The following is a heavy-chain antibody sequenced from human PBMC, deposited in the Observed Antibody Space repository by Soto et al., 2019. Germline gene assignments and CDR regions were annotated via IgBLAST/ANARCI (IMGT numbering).Heavy chain of an antibody. CDR3: AGDVYSSGWYGVES. J-gene: IGHJ5*01. V-gene: IGHV3-30-3*01. CDR1: GFTFSSSA. CDR2: ISYDGSNK. Sequence: GGSLRLSCAASGFTFSSSAMHWVRQAPGKGLEWVAVISYDGSNKYYADSVKGRFTISRDNSKNTLFLQVNSLRAEDTAVYYCAGDVYSSGWYGVESWGQGTLVTVSS. D-gene: IGHD6-19*01.